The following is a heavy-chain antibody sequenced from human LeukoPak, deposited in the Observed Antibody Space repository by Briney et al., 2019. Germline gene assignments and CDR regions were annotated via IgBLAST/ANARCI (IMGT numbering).Heavy chain of an antibody. Sequence: ASVKVSCKASGYTFTVYYMHWMRQAPGQGLEWMGWINPNSGVTNYAQKFQGRVTMTRDTSITTAYMELSRLGSGDTAVYYCARGGVYGNWFDPWGQGTLVTVSS. D-gene: IGHD2-8*01. V-gene: IGHV1-2*02. J-gene: IGHJ5*02. CDR3: ARGGVYGNWFDP. CDR2: INPNSGVT. CDR1: GYTFTVYY.